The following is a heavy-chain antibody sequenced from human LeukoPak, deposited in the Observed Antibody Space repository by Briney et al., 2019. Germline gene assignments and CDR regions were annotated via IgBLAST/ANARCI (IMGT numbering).Heavy chain of an antibody. V-gene: IGHV3-30*03. CDR3: ARGSYYYDSSGYFQDY. Sequence: PGGSLRLSCAASGFTFSSYGMRWVRQAPGKGLEWVAVISYDGSNKYYADSVKGRFTISRDNSKNTLYLQMNSLRAEDTAVYYCARGSYYYDSSGYFQDYWGQGTLVTVSS. D-gene: IGHD3-22*01. CDR2: ISYDGSNK. CDR1: GFTFSSYG. J-gene: IGHJ4*02.